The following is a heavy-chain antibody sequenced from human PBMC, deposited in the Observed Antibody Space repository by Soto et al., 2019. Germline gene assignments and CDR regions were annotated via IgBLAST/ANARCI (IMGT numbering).Heavy chain of an antibody. CDR3: AGTSCSSTTRPINY. CDR2: INAHSGGT. J-gene: IGHJ4*02. CDR1: GYTFTGYY. V-gene: IGHV1-2*02. D-gene: IGHD2-2*01. Sequence: ASVKVSCKTSGYTFTGYYIYWVRHAPGQGLEWMGWINAHSGGTDSSQKFQGRVTITSDTSISTAYMELSRLRSDDTAVYYCAGTSCSSTTRPINYCGQGTLVTVYS.